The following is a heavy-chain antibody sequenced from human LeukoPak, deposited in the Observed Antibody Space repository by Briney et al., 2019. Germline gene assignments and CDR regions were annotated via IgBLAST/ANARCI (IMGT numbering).Heavy chain of an antibody. Sequence: SETLSLTCTVSGGSISSYYWSWIRQPPGKGLEWIGYIYYGGSTTYNPSLKSRVSISVDTSKNQFSLKLSSVTPADTAVYYCARGTMMVGPWGQGTLVTVSS. CDR2: IYYGGST. J-gene: IGHJ5*02. V-gene: IGHV4-59*01. CDR3: ARGTMMVGP. CDR1: GGSISSYY. D-gene: IGHD3-22*01.